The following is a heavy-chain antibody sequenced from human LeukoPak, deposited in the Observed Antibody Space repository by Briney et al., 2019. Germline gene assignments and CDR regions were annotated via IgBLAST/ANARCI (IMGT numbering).Heavy chain of an antibody. D-gene: IGHD3-9*01. J-gene: IGHJ5*02. V-gene: IGHV4-34*01. Sequence: SETLSLTCAVYSGSFSGHYWSWIRQPPGKGLEWIGEINHSGSTNYNPSLKSRVTISVDTSKNQFSLKLSSVTAADTAVYYCARRGLRYFDWLSRFDPWGQGTLVTVSS. CDR1: SGSFSGHY. CDR2: INHSGST. CDR3: ARRGLRYFDWLSRFDP.